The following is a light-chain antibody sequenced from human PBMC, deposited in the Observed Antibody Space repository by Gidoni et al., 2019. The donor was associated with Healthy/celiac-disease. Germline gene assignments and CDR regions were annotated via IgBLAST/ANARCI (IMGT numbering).Light chain of an antibody. Sequence: DIVMTQSRDSLAVSLGERATINCKSSQSVLYSSNNKNYLAWYQQKPGQPPKLLIYWASTRESGVPDRFSGSGSGTDFTLTISSLQAEDVAVYYCQQYYSTLITFGQGTRLEIK. CDR3: QQYYSTLIT. CDR2: WAS. J-gene: IGKJ5*01. CDR1: QSVLYSSNNKNY. V-gene: IGKV4-1*01.